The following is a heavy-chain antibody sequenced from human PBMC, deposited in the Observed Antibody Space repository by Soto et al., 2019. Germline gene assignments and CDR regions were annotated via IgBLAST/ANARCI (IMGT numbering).Heavy chain of an antibody. CDR2: IYGGGST. CDR3: ARLRGHYYDSVAYDPQWLDL. Sequence: QERLQESGPGLVKPSETLSLTCSVSGGFVRTYYWSWLRHPAGKGLEWIGRIYGGGSTKFNPSLKSCVTMSVDTSKNVFSLNLTSVTAADTATYYCARLRGHYYDSVAYDPQWLDLWGQGTLVTVSS. D-gene: IGHD3-22*01. CDR1: GGFVRTYY. J-gene: IGHJ5*02. V-gene: IGHV4-4*07.